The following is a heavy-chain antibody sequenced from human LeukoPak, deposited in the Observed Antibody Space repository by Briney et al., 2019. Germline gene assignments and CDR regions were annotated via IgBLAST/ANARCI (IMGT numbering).Heavy chain of an antibody. Sequence: ASVKVSCKASGYTFTDYYMHWVRQAPGQGLEWMGIINPSGGTTRHAQRFQGRVTMTRDTSTSTVYMELSSLRSEDTAVYYCARTRGYSDYELDYWGQGTLVTVSS. V-gene: IGHV1-46*01. CDR3: ARTRGYSDYELDY. CDR1: GYTFTDYY. J-gene: IGHJ4*02. D-gene: IGHD5-12*01. CDR2: INPSGGTT.